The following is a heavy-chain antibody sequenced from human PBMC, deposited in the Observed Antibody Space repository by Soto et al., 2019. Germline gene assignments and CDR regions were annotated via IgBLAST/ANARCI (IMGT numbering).Heavy chain of an antibody. CDR1: GASISGSTSY. CDR2: IHYSGST. Sequence: QLQLRESGPGLMKPSETLSLNCTVSGASISGSTSYWGWIRQPPGKGLEWIGKIHYSGSTYYSPSLKSRVTLSVDTSKNQFSLRLSSVTAADTAVYYCARHLMTGPYNYYCNGMDVWGPGTTVTVS. CDR3: ARHLMTGPYNYYCNGMDV. J-gene: IGHJ6*02. V-gene: IGHV4-39*01. D-gene: IGHD3-9*01.